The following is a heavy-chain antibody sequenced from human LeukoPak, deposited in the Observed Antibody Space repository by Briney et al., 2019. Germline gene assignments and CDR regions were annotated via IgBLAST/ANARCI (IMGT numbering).Heavy chain of an antibody. CDR1: GYSISSGYY. CDR2: IYHSGST. D-gene: IGHD5-18*01. Sequence: PSETLSLTCAVSGYSISSGYYWGWIRQPPGKGLEWIGSIYHSGSTYYNPSLKSRVTISVDPSKNQFSLKLSSVTAADTAVYYCAREIGYSYGSNWYDPWGQGTLVTVSS. J-gene: IGHJ5*02. V-gene: IGHV4-38-2*02. CDR3: AREIGYSYGSNWYDP.